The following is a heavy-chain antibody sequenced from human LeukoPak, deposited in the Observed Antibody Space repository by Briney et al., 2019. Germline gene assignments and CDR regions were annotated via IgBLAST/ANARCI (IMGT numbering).Heavy chain of an antibody. CDR2: ISAYNGNT. Sequence: ASVKVSCKASGYTFTSYGISWVRQAPGQGLEWMGWISAYNGNTNYAQKLQGRVTMTTDTSTSTAYMELRSLRSDDTAVYYCARGVVVPAAIDYYYYMDVWGKGTTVTVSS. V-gene: IGHV1-18*01. CDR3: ARGVVVPAAIDYYYYMDV. D-gene: IGHD2-2*02. CDR1: GYTFTSYG. J-gene: IGHJ6*03.